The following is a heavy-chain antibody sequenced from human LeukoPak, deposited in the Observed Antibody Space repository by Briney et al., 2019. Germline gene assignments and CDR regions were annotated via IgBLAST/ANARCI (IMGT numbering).Heavy chain of an antibody. D-gene: IGHD3-10*01. CDR2: IRSKAYGGTT. CDR1: GFTFRDYA. J-gene: IGHJ5*02. V-gene: IGHV3-49*04. CDR3: TRDTMVRGVILNWFDP. Sequence: GGSLRLSCTASGFTFRDYAMSWVRQAPGKGLEWVGFIRSKAYGGTTEYAASVKGRFTISRDDSKSIAYLQMNSLKTEDTAVYYCTRDTMVRGVILNWFDPWGQGTLVTVSS.